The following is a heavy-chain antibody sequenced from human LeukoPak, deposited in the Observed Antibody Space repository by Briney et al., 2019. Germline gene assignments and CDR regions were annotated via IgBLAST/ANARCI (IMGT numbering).Heavy chain of an antibody. CDR3: ATAYSGYYTYYFDY. Sequence: GGSLRLSCAASGFTFSTYEMNWVRQAPGKGLEWVSYISTGGSIIYYADSVKGRFTISRGNAQNSLYLQMNSLRAEDTAVYYCATAYSGYYTYYFDYWGQGTLVTVSS. CDR2: ISTGGSII. J-gene: IGHJ4*02. D-gene: IGHD3-22*01. V-gene: IGHV3-48*03. CDR1: GFTFSTYE.